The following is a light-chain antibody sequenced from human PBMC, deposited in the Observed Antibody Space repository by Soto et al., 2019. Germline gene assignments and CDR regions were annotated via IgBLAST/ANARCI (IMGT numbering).Light chain of an antibody. V-gene: IGLV2-14*01. Sequence: QSALAQPASVSGSPGQSISICCTGTSSDGGGDNFVSWYQQHPGEAPKLLIHEVTNRPSGVSDRCSGSKSGNTASLTISGLQADDEADYYCSSHTAYNTPVFGSGPKVTVL. CDR1: SSDGGGDNF. CDR3: SSHTAYNTPV. J-gene: IGLJ1*01. CDR2: EVT.